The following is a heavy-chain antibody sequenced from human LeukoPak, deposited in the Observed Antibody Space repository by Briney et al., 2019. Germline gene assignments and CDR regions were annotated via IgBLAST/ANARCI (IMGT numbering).Heavy chain of an antibody. D-gene: IGHD1-26*01. V-gene: IGHV1-18*01. CDR3: ARVGGGGSYHYYYYYYYMDV. Sequence: ASVKVSCKASGYTFTNYGISWVRQAPGQGLEWMGWISTYNGNTNSAQKLQGRVTMTTDTSTSTAYMELRSLTSDDTAVYYCARVGGGGSYHYYYYYYYMDVWGKGTTVTVSS. CDR1: GYTFTNYG. J-gene: IGHJ6*03. CDR2: ISTYNGNT.